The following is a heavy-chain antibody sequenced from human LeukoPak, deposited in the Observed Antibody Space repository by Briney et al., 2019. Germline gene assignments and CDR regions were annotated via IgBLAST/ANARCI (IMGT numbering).Heavy chain of an antibody. CDR2: IIPIFGTA. CDR1: GGTFSSYA. CDR3: ASLKAMVPGYFDL. V-gene: IGHV1-69*05. J-gene: IGHJ2*01. Sequence: SVKVSCKASGGTFSSYAISWVRQAPGQGLEWMGGIIPIFGTANYAQKFQGRVTITTDESTSTAYMELGSLRSEDTAVYYCASLKAMVPGYFDLWGRGTLVTVSS. D-gene: IGHD4/OR15-4a*01.